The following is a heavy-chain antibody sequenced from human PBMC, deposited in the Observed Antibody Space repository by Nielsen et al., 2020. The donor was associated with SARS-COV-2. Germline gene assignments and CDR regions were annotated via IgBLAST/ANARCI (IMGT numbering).Heavy chain of an antibody. CDR2: ISSSSSYI. CDR1: GFTLSSYS. J-gene: IGHJ6*02. Sequence: GGSLRLSCAASGFTLSSYSMNWVRQAPGKGLEWVSYISSSSSYIYYADSVKGRFTISRDNAKNSLYLQMNSLRAEDTAVYYCARVPSRIVGATLYYYYYGMDVWGQGTTVTVSS. V-gene: IGHV3-21*05. CDR3: ARVPSRIVGATLYYYYYGMDV. D-gene: IGHD1-26*01.